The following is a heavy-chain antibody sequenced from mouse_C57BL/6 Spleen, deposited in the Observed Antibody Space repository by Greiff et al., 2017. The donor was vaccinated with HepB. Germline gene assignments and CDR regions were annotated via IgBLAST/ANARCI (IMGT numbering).Heavy chain of an antibody. CDR1: GYSITSGYY. V-gene: IGHV3-6*01. J-gene: IGHJ2*01. CDR2: ISYDGSN. D-gene: IGHD2-3*01. Sequence: DVQLQESGPGLVKPSQSLSLTCSVTGYSITSGYYWNWIRQFPGNKLEWMGYISYDGSNNYNPSLKNRISITRDTSKNQFFLKLNSVTTEDTATYYCAREASDGYYNWGQGTTLTVSS. CDR3: AREASDGYYN.